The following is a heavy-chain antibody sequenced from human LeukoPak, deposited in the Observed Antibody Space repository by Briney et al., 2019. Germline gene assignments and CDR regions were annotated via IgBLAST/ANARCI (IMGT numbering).Heavy chain of an antibody. CDR2: ISGSGVST. D-gene: IGHD6-13*01. Sequence: GGSLRLSCAASGFTFSNYAMSWVRQAPGKGLEWVSAISGSGVSTYYADSVKGRFTISRDNSKNTLYLQMNSLRAEDTAVYYCARHKAAAASPSFDYWGQGTLVTVSS. J-gene: IGHJ4*02. CDR1: GFTFSNYA. CDR3: ARHKAAAASPSFDY. V-gene: IGHV3-23*01.